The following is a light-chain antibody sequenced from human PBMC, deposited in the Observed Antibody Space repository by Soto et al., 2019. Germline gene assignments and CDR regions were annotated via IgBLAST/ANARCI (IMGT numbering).Light chain of an antibody. CDR2: EVS. V-gene: IGLV2-14*01. J-gene: IGLJ1*01. Sequence: QYALTQPGSVSGSPGQSITISCTGTSSDVGGYNYVSWYQQHPGKAPKLMIYEVSNRPSGVSNRFSGSKSGNTASLTISGLQAEDEADYYCSSYTSSSTPCVFGTGTKVTVL. CDR1: SSDVGGYNY. CDR3: SSYTSSSTPCV.